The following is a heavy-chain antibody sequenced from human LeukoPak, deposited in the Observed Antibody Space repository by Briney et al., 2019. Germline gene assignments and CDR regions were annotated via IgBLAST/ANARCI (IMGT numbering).Heavy chain of an antibody. Sequence: GGLLRPSCAASGFSFSPYGRDWVRHTPGKGLAWVAVVSYDGQNKDYAGSVRDRFTISRDNSKNTLYLKMNSLRREDTAIYYGAKDGLASRFDSSAPGIYDGLDVWGQGTTVIVSS. J-gene: IGHJ6*02. D-gene: IGHD6-19*01. V-gene: IGHV3-30*18. CDR3: AKDGLASRFDSSAPGIYDGLDV. CDR1: GFSFSPYG. CDR2: VSYDGQNK.